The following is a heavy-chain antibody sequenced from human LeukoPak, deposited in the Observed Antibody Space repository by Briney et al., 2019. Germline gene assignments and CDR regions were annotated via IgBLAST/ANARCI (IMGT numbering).Heavy chain of an antibody. CDR1: GFIFSSYD. CDR3: ARAMGPYSLRDDAFDI. CDR2: IGTAGDT. J-gene: IGHJ3*02. V-gene: IGHV3-13*01. D-gene: IGHD3-16*01. Sequence: GGSLRLSCAASGFIFSSYDMHWVRQATGKGLEWVSAIGTAGDTYPGSVKGRFTISRENAKNSLYLQMNSLRAGDTAVYYCARAMGPYSLRDDAFDIWGQGTMVTVSS.